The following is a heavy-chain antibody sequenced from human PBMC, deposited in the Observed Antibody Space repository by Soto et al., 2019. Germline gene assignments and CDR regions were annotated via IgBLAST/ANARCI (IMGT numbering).Heavy chain of an antibody. J-gene: IGHJ5*02. CDR1: GYTFTRYT. CDR3: ARGIATGQLDP. V-gene: IGHV1-3*01. CDR2: INPANGNT. Sequence: QVQLVQSGAEVKKPGASVKISCKASGYTFTRYTMNWVRQAPGQRLEWMGWINPANGNTKSSQKFQDRVIITMDTSASTADMDLSSLRSEDTAVYYCARGIATGQLDPWGQGTLVTVSS. D-gene: IGHD2-15*01.